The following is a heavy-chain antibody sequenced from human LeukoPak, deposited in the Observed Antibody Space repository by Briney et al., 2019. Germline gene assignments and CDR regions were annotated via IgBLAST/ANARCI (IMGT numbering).Heavy chain of an antibody. V-gene: IGHV3-48*03. Sequence: GGSLRLSCAASGFTLSNSEMNWVRQAPGKGLEWLASISSGGYTIFYRDSVKGRFTISRDNAKNSIYLQMNSLRVEGTAVYSCARGLLAASPFDLWGQGTLVSVSS. CDR1: GFTLSNSE. D-gene: IGHD2-15*01. J-gene: IGHJ5*02. CDR2: ISSGGYTI. CDR3: ARGLLAASPFDL.